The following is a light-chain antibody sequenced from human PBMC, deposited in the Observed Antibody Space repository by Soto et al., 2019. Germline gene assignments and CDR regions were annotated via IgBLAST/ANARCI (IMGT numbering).Light chain of an antibody. CDR2: AAS. Sequence: DIQMTQSPSSLSASVGDRVTITCRASQSISSYLNWYQQKPGKAPKLLIYAASSLQSGVPSRFSGSGSGTDFTLTISSLQPADFATYYCQQSYSTPPTWTFGQGTKVEI. V-gene: IGKV1-39*01. CDR1: QSISSY. CDR3: QQSYSTPPTWT. J-gene: IGKJ1*01.